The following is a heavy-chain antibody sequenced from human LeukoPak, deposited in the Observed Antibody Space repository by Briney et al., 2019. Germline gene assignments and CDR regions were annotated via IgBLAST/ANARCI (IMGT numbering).Heavy chain of an antibody. CDR1: GFTFSSYE. D-gene: IGHD5-24*01. CDR2: VSSSGSTI. Sequence: GGSLRLSCAASGFTFSSYEMNWVRQASGKGLEWVSYVSSSGSTIYYADSVKGRFTISRDNAKNSLYLQMNSLRAEDTAVYYCAREDGYPRDYFGYWGQGTLVTVSS. CDR3: AREDGYPRDYFGY. V-gene: IGHV3-48*03. J-gene: IGHJ4*02.